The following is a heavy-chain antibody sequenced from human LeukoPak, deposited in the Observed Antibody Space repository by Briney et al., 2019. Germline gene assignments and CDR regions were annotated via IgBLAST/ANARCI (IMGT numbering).Heavy chain of an antibody. V-gene: IGHV4-38-2*02. J-gene: IGHJ5*02. CDR2: IHHSGRT. D-gene: IGHD3-3*01. CDR3: ARDHLANLASRLFDP. Sequence: SETLSLTCTVSGYSISSDYYWGWIRQPPGKGLEWIGRIHHSGRTYYNPSLKSRVTISVDTSKNQSSLKLSSVTAEDTAVYYCARDHLANLASRLFDPWGQGTLVTVSS. CDR1: GYSISSDYY.